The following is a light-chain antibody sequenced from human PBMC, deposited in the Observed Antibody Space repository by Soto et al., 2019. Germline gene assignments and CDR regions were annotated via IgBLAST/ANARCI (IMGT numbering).Light chain of an antibody. CDR3: QYYDSSLTLYV. CDR1: SSNIGAAYD. Sequence: QCGVPQPPSGSGPPGQTVTISCTWSSSNIGAAYDVHWYQQLPGTAPKLLIYGNNNRPSGVPDRFSGSKYGTSASLAITGIQAEHEPDYYCQYYDSSLTLYVFGTGTKVTVL. V-gene: IGLV1-40*01. CDR2: GNN. J-gene: IGLJ1*01.